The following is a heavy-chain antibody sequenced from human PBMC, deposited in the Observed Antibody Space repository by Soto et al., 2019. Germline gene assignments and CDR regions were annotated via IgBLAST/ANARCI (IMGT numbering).Heavy chain of an antibody. CDR3: AVKQQLALKTGSDYYYYMDV. V-gene: IGHV3-64*01. D-gene: IGHD6-13*01. CDR1: GFTFSSYA. Sequence: EVQLVESGGGLVQPGGSLRLSCAASGFTFSSYAMHWVRQAPGKGLEYVSAISSNGGSTYYANSVKGRFTISRDNSKNTLYLQMGSLRAEDMAVYYCAVKQQLALKTGSDYYYYMDVWGKGTTVTVSS. CDR2: ISSNGGST. J-gene: IGHJ6*03.